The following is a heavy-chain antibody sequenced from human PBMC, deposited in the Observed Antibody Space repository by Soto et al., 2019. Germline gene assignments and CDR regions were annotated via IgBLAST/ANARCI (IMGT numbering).Heavy chain of an antibody. V-gene: IGHV4-59*01. CDR1: GGSISSYY. D-gene: IGHD2-15*01. J-gene: IGHJ5*02. CDR2: IYYSGST. CDR3: ARETGYCSGGSCYPNWFDP. Sequence: SETLSLTCTVSGGSISSYYWSWIRQPPGKGLEWIGYIYYSGSTNYNPSLKSRVTISVDTSKNQFSLKLSSVTAADTAVYYCARETGYCSGGSCYPNWFDPWGQGTLVTVLL.